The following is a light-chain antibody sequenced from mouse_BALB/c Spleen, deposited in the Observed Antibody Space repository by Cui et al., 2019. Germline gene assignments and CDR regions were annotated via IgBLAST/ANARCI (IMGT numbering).Light chain of an antibody. V-gene: IGKV4-55*01. CDR3: QQWSSYPFT. J-gene: IGKJ4*01. CDR1: SSVSY. CDR2: DTS. Sequence: QIVLTQSPAIMSASPEEKVTMTCSASSSVSYMYWYQQKPGSSPRLLIYDTSNLASGVPVRFSGSGSGTSYSLTISRMEAEDAATYYCQQWSSYPFTFGSGTKLEIK.